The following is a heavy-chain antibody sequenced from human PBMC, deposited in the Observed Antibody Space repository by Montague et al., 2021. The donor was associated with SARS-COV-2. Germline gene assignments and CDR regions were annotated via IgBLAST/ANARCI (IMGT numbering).Heavy chain of an antibody. D-gene: IGHD1/OR15-1a*01. CDR3: AREFRIEVGQTNWYFGL. CDR2: FDQSGAT. CDR1: GGSISGHY. J-gene: IGHJ2*01. V-gene: IGHV4-59*11. Sequence: SETLSLTCSVSGGSISGHYWSWIRQPPGKGLEWIGNFDQSGATKYNPSLKSRATISVDTSKNHFALRLSSVTATDTAVYYCAREFRIEVGQTNWYFGLWGRGTLFTFSS.